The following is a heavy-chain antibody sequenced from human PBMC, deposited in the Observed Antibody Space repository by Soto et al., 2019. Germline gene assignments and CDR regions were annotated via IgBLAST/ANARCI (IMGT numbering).Heavy chain of an antibody. CDR3: ARRVQVWLPDYYGMDV. V-gene: IGHV1-18*01. J-gene: IGHJ6*02. CDR2: ISTLNGNT. Sequence: QAQLVQSGAEVKKPGASVNVSCKASGYDYVTYAITWVRQRPGQGLEWMGWISTLNGNTNYAQNFQGRVTMTTDTSTRIVHLELRSLRSDDTAVYYCARRVQVWLPDYYGMDVWGQGTTVT. CDR1: GYDYVTYA. D-gene: IGHD5-18*01.